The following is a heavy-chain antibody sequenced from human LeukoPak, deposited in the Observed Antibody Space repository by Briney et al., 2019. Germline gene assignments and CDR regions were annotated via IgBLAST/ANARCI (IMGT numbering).Heavy chain of an antibody. CDR2: ISAYNGNT. J-gene: IGHJ4*02. V-gene: IGHV1-18*01. Sequence: ASVKVSCKASGYTFTSYGISWARQAPGQGLEWMGWISAYNGNTNYAQKLQGRVTMTTDTSTSSAYMELRSLRSDDTAVYYCARSIYCDYYFDYWGQGTLVTVSS. D-gene: IGHD4-17*01. CDR1: GYTFTSYG. CDR3: ARSIYCDYYFDY.